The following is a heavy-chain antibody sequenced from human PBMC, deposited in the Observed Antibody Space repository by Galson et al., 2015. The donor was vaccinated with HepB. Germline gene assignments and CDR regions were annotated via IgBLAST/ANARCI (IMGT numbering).Heavy chain of an antibody. CDR2: INTNTGNP. Sequence: SVKVSCKASGYTFTNYAMNWVRQAPGRGLEWLGWINTNTGNPTYAQGFIGRFVFSLDASVNTAYLQISSLKAEDSAFHYCARVTSIYYYNSSYSYYYYGMDVWGQGTTVTVSS. CDR1: GYTFTNYA. CDR3: ARVTSIYYYNSSYSYYYYGMDV. V-gene: IGHV7-4-1*02. D-gene: IGHD3-22*01. J-gene: IGHJ6*02.